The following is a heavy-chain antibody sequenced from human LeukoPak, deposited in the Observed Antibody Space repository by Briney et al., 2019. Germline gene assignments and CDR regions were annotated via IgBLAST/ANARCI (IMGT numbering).Heavy chain of an antibody. Sequence: GGSLRISCAASGFNISNYGMHRVRQAPGKGLEWVAVISYDGSNKYYADSVKGRFTISRDNSKNTLYLQMNSLRAEDTAVYYCAKEGSDAFDIWGQGTMVTGSS. CDR3: AKEGSDAFDI. CDR2: ISYDGSNK. J-gene: IGHJ3*02. CDR1: GFNISNYG. V-gene: IGHV3-30*18.